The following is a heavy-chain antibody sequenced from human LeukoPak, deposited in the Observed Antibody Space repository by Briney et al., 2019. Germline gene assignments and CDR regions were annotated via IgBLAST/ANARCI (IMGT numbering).Heavy chain of an antibody. D-gene: IGHD3-22*01. CDR2: ISSSSGTI. J-gene: IGHJ3*02. Sequence: GGSLRLSCAASGFTFSSYSMNWVRQAPGKGLESVSYISSSSGTIYYADSLKGRFTISRDNAKNSLYLQMNSLRAEDTAVYYCTRDHHRRHYDSQARNTFDIWGQGTMVTVSS. V-gene: IGHV3-48*01. CDR1: GFTFSSYS. CDR3: TRDHHRRHYDSQARNTFDI.